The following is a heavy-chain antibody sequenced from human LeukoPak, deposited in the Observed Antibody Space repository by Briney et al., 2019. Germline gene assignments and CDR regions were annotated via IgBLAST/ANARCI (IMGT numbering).Heavy chain of an antibody. CDR1: GFTFNSYG. CDR3: ARVAYPLSYGYFDY. CDR2: IRYDGTNT. D-gene: IGHD2-2*02. Sequence: GGSLRLSCAASGFTFNSYGMHWVRQAPGKGLEWVAFIRYDGTNTYYADSVKGRFTISRDNSKNTLYLQMNSLRAEDTAVYYCARVAYPLSYGYFDYWGQGTLVTVSS. V-gene: IGHV3-30*02. J-gene: IGHJ4*02.